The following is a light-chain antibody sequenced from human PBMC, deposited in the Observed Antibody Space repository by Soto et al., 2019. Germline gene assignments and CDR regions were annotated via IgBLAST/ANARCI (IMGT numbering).Light chain of an antibody. CDR3: SPYTPASTAG. CDR1: SSDIGAYNY. Sequence: QSVLTQPASASGSPGQSITISCTGNSSDIGAYNYVSWYQQYPGKAPKLMIYEVSNRPSGVSNRFSGSKSGNTASLTISWIQAEDEADYYSSPYTPASTAGCGGGIPLTVL. CDR2: EVS. J-gene: IGLJ7*01. V-gene: IGLV2-14*01.